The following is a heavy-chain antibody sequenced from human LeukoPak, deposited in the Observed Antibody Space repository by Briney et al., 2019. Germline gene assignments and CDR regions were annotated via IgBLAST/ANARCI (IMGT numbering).Heavy chain of an antibody. D-gene: IGHD1-26*01. V-gene: IGHV4-39*01. J-gene: IGHJ4*02. CDR3: ASLRERSYYARGFDY. CDR1: SGSISSSSYY. Sequence: PSETLSLTCTVSSGSISSSSYYWGWIRQPPGTGLEWIGSIYYSGSTYYIPSLKSRVTISVDTSKNQFSLKLSSVTAADTAVYYCASLRERSYYARGFDYWGQGTLVTVSS. CDR2: IYYSGST.